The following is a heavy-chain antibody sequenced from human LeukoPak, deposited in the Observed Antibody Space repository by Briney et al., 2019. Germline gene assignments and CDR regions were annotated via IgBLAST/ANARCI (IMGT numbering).Heavy chain of an antibody. CDR1: GFTFSSYG. J-gene: IGHJ4*02. CDR3: AKGYYDSSGPYFDY. CDR2: ISWNSGSI. D-gene: IGHD3-22*01. V-gene: IGHV3-9*01. Sequence: PGGSLRLSCAASGFTFSSYGMSWVRQAPGKGLEWVSGISWNSGSIGYADSVKGRFTISRDNAKNSLYLRMNSLRAEDTALYYCAKGYYDSSGPYFDYWGQGTLVTVSS.